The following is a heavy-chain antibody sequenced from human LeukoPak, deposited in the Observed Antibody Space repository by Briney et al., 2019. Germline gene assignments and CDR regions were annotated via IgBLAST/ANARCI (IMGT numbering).Heavy chain of an antibody. D-gene: IGHD3-3*01. Sequence: SETLSLTCTVPGGSISSSSYYWGWIRQPPGKGLEWIGSIYYSGSTYYNPSLKSRVTISVDTSKNQFSLKLSSVTAADTAVYYCAREEKSDFWSGYYSMGFDYWGQGTLVTVSS. CDR3: AREEKSDFWSGYYSMGFDY. V-gene: IGHV4-39*07. CDR2: IYYSGST. CDR1: GGSISSSSYY. J-gene: IGHJ4*02.